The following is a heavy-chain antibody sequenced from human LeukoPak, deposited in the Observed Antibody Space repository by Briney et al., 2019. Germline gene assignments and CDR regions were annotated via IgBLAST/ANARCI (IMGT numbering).Heavy chain of an antibody. V-gene: IGHV3-9*01. J-gene: IGHJ4*02. CDR1: GFTFDDYA. Sequence: GGSLRLSCAASGFTFDDYAMHWVRQAPGKGLEWVSGISWNSGSIGYADSVKGRFTISRDNAKNSLYLQMNSLRAEDTALYYCAKGGITMVRGLIPHFDYWGQRTLVTVSS. CDR3: AKGGITMVRGLIPHFDY. CDR2: ISWNSGSI. D-gene: IGHD3-10*01.